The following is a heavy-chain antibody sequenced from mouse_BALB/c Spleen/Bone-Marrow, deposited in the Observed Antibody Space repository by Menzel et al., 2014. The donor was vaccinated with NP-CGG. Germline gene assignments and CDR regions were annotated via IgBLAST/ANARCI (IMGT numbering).Heavy chain of an antibody. V-gene: IGHV1S56*01. D-gene: IGHD2-1*01. J-gene: IGHJ4*01. CDR3: TRGGYGNYVGYGMDY. Sequence: QVQLQQSGPELEKPGALVKISCKASGYTFTSYDINWVKQRPGQGLEWIGWIYPGDGSTKYNEKFKGKATLTADKSSSTAYMQLSSLTSENSAVYFCTRGGYGNYVGYGMDYWGQGTPVTVPS. CDR2: IYPGDGST. CDR1: GYTFTSYD.